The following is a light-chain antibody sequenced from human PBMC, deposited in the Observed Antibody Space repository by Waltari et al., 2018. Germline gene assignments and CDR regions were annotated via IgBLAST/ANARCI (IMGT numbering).Light chain of an antibody. CDR3: QQFHTNVT. J-gene: IGKJ4*01. V-gene: IGKV1-5*03. CDR1: QSISFW. Sequence: IQMTQYPSALSASVGDRVTITCRASQSISFWLAWYQQKPGKAPTLLIYRASTLESGVPSRFSCTGSGTEFTLTISSLQSDDFATYYCQQFHTNVTFGGGTRVEIK. CDR2: RAS.